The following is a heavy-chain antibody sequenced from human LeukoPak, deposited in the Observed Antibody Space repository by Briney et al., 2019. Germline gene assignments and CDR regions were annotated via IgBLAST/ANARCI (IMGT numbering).Heavy chain of an antibody. D-gene: IGHD3-10*02. V-gene: IGHV3-30*02. Sequence: PGGSLRLSCAASGFTFSSYGMHWVRQAPGKGLDWVAFIRNDGSIKYYADSVKGRFTISRDNSKNTLYLQMNSLGPEDTAVYYCAELGITMIGGVWGKGTTVTISS. J-gene: IGHJ6*04. CDR1: GFTFSSYG. CDR3: AELGITMIGGV. CDR2: IRNDGSIK.